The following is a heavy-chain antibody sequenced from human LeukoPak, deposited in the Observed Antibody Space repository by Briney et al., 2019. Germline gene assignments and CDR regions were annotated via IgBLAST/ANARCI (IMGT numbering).Heavy chain of an antibody. CDR1: GGTFSDYS. Sequence: GASVKVSCKASGGTFSDYSFSWVRQAPGQGLEWLGVLIPIVRRTNYAPKFQGRVTITADQSTSTAYMELTSLRSDDTAMYYCATFGNNNYWGQGTLVTVSS. J-gene: IGHJ4*02. D-gene: IGHD1-14*01. CDR2: LIPIVRRT. V-gene: IGHV1-69*10. CDR3: ATFGNNNY.